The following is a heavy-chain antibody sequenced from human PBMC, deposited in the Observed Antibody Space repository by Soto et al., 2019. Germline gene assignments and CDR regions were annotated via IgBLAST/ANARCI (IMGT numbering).Heavy chain of an antibody. V-gene: IGHV1-8*01. Sequence: GASVKVSCKASGYTFTSYDINWVRQATGQGLEWMGWMNPNSGNTDYAQKFQGRVTMTRNTSISTAYMELSSLRSDDTAVYYCAREYNWNYVGGTGLDYYYGMDVWGQGTTVTVSS. CDR3: AREYNWNYVGGTGLDYYYGMDV. D-gene: IGHD1-7*01. CDR1: GYTFTSYD. J-gene: IGHJ6*02. CDR2: MNPNSGNT.